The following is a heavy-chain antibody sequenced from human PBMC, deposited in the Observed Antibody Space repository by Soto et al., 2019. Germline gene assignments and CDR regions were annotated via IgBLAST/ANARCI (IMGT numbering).Heavy chain of an antibody. CDR1: GFTFSSYS. J-gene: IGHJ4*02. Sequence: GGSLRLSCAASGFTFSSYSMNWVRQAPGKGLEWVSYISSSSTIYYADSVKGRFTISRDNAKNSLYLQMNSLRAEDTAVYYCARGGKTGIRYFDYWGQGTLVTVSS. V-gene: IGHV3-48*01. CDR3: ARGGKTGIRYFDY. D-gene: IGHD2-15*01. CDR2: ISSSSTI.